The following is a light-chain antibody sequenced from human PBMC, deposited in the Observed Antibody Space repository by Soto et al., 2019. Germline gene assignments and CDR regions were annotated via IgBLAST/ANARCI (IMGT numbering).Light chain of an antibody. Sequence: DIQMTQSPSSLSASVGDRVTIACQASQDINNYLHWYQQKPGKAPKLLIYAASNLETGVPSRFSGSGSGTDFTFTITSLQPEDNATETCQRHDNFPRPITFGQGARLEIK. CDR1: QDINNY. V-gene: IGKV1-33*01. J-gene: IGKJ5*01. CDR2: AAS. CDR3: QRHDNFPRPIT.